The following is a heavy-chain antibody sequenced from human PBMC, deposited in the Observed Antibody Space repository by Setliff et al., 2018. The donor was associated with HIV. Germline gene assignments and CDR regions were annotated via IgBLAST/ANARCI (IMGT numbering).Heavy chain of an antibody. V-gene: IGHV5-51*01. J-gene: IGHJ5*02. CDR2: IYPGDSEI. CDR1: GYSFTSYW. Sequence: GESLKISCEASGYSFTSYWIGWVRQLPGKGLEWMRIIYPGDSEIGYSPSFQGQVTISADKSISTAYLQWSSLKASDTAIYYCAISGSPDRRPTWGQGTLVTVSS. CDR3: AISGSPDRRPT. D-gene: IGHD3-10*01.